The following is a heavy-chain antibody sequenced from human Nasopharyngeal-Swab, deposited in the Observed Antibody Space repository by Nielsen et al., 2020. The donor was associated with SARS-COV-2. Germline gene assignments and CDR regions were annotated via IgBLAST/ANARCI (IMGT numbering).Heavy chain of an antibody. V-gene: IGHV4-34*01. Sequence: SETLSLTCAVYGGSFRADYWGWIRQPPGRGLEWIGEITPSGSTNYNPSLKSRVTLSVDPSKNQFSRRLSSVTAADTAVYYCARGLSGIVPSPILGLGPYYYYHYMDVWGKGTTVTVSS. CDR3: ARGLSGIVPSPILGLGPYYYYHYMDV. J-gene: IGHJ6*03. D-gene: IGHD7-27*01. CDR1: GGSFRADY. CDR2: ITPSGST.